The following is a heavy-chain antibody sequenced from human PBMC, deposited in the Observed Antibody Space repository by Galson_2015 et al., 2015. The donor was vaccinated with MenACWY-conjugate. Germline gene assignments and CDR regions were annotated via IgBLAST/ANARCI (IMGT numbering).Heavy chain of an antibody. D-gene: IGHD2-2*01. Sequence: SLRLSCAASGFTLSSYWMHWVRQVPGKGLVWVSRINPDGSGTTYADSVKGRFTISRDNAKNTLYLQRNNLRAEDTAVYYCTRVKCQHPTADSWGQPTMVAVAS. CDR2: INPDGSGT. CDR1: GFTLSSYW. J-gene: IGHJ4*02. CDR3: TRVKCQHPTADS. V-gene: IGHV3-74*01.